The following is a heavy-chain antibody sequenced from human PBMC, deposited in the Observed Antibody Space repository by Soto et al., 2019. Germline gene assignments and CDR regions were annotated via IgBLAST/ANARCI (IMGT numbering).Heavy chain of an antibody. CDR3: ASERAVRLPAGYYYYFYGMDV. V-gene: IGHV3-30-3*01. CDR1: GFTFSSYA. CDR2: ISYDGSNK. D-gene: IGHD6-6*01. J-gene: IGHJ6*02. Sequence: QVQLVESGGGVVQPGRSLRLSCAASGFTFSSYAMHWVRQAPGKGLEWVAVISYDGSNKYYADSVKGRFTISRDNSKNTLYLQMYSLRADDTAVYYCASERAVRLPAGYYYYFYGMDVGGQGTTGTVSS.